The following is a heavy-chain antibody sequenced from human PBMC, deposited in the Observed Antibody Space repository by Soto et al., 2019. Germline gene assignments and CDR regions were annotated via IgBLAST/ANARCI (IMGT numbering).Heavy chain of an antibody. V-gene: IGHV4-59*01. J-gene: IGHJ4*02. CDR2: IYYSGST. CDR3: ARRQRGRVRFLEWLLFDY. CDR1: GGSISSYY. Sequence: SETLSLTCTVSGGSISSYYWSWIRQPPGKGLEWIGYIYYSGSTNYNPSLKSRVTISVDTSKNQFSLKLSSVTAADTAVYYCARRQRGRVRFLEWLLFDYWGQGTLVTVSS. D-gene: IGHD3-3*01.